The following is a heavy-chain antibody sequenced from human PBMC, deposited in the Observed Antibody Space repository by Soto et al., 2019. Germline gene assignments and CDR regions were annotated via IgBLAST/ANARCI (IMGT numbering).Heavy chain of an antibody. V-gene: IGHV3-66*04. CDR2: IYSGGST. Sequence: GSLRLSCAASGFTVSSNYMSWVRQAPGKGLEWVSVIYSGGSTYYADSVKGRFTISRDNSKNTLYLQMNSLRAEDTAVYYCARPLSEDTFDYWGQGTLVTVSS. J-gene: IGHJ4*02. CDR3: ARPLSEDTFDY. CDR1: GFTVSSNY.